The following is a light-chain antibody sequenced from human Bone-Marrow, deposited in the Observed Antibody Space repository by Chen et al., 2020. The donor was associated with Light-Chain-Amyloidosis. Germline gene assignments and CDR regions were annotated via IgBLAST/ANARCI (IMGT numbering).Light chain of an antibody. CDR2: GSS. Sequence: EILLTQSPGTLSLSPGERATLSCRASQTVASSYLAWYQQKPGQAPRLLIYGSSSRASGIPDRFSGSGYGTDFTLTISRLEPEDFAVYYCQHYTGSPLTFGGGTKVEIK. CDR3: QHYTGSPLT. CDR1: QTVASSY. V-gene: IGKV3-20*01. J-gene: IGKJ4*01.